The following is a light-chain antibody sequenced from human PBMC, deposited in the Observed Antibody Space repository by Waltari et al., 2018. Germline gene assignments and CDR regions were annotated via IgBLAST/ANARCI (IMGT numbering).Light chain of an antibody. CDR1: QSVSSS. J-gene: IGKJ5*01. CDR3: QQRSKWPIT. Sequence: VLTQSPATLSLSPGERSTFSCRASQSVSSSLGWYQQRPGQAPRLLIYDASSRATGIPARFSGSGSGTDFTLTISSLEPEDFAVYYCQQRSKWPITFGQGTRLEIK. V-gene: IGKV3-11*01. CDR2: DAS.